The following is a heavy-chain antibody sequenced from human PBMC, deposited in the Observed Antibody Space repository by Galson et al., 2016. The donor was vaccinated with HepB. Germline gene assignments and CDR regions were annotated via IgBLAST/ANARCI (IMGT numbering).Heavy chain of an antibody. CDR1: GGSIISSSHY. V-gene: IGHV4-39*01. Sequence: TLSLTCTVSGGSIISSSHYWGWVRQSPGKGLEWIGSVSYIGRTFFHPSLMGRVTISRDPSKSQFSLKLTSVTAADTAVYYCARSSPDSSSWFLFDYWGQGTLVTVSS. CDR3: ARSSPDSSSWFLFDY. D-gene: IGHD6-13*01. J-gene: IGHJ4*02. CDR2: VSYIGRT.